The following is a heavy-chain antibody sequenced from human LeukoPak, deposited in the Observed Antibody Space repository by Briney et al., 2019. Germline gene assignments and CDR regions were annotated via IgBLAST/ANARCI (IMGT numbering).Heavy chain of an antibody. CDR3: ARGGINMIVPSY. CDR2: IYSGDST. D-gene: IGHD3-22*01. V-gene: IGHV3-66*01. Sequence: PGGSLRLSCAASGFTVSTNYMTWVRQAPGKGLEWVSVIYSGDSTYYADSVKGRFTISRDNSKNTLYLQMNSLRVEDTAVYYCARGGINMIVPSYWGQGTLVTVS. CDR1: GFTVSTNY. J-gene: IGHJ4*02.